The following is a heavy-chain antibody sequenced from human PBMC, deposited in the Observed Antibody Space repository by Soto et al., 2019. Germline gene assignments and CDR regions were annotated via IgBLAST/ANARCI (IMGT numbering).Heavy chain of an antibody. J-gene: IGHJ3*01. CDR3: ARDQLYYNDISGRPLNAFDV. CDR2: ISYDGSNK. V-gene: IGHV3-30*03. Sequence: GLPLAGDGMTFMNYRSDDVRPGPSKGMEWVAVISYDGSNKYYADSVKGRFTISRDNAKNSLYLQMNSLRAEDTAVYYCARDQLYYNDISGRPLNAFDVWGQGTMVTVSS. CDR1: GMTFMNYR. D-gene: IGHD3-22*01.